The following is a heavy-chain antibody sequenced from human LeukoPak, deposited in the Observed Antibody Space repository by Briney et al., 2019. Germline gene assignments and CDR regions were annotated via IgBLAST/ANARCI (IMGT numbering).Heavy chain of an antibody. V-gene: IGHV3-48*04. D-gene: IGHD6-19*01. J-gene: IGHJ4*02. CDR3: TRDWLDASLDY. CDR1: GFTFSSYS. CDR2: ISSSSSTI. Sequence: GGSLRLSCAASGFTFSSYSMTWVRQAPGKGLEWVSYISSSSSTIYYADSVKGRFTISRDNAKNSLYLQMNSLRAEDTAIYYCTRDWLDASLDYWGQGVLVTVSS.